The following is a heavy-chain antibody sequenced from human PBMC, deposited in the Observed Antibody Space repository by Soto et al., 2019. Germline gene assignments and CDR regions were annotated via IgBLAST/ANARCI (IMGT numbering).Heavy chain of an antibody. V-gene: IGHV3-9*01. CDR2: ISWNSGSI. Sequence: AGGSLRLSCAASGFTFDDYAMHWVRQAPGKGLEWVSGISWNSGSIGYADSVKGRFTISRDNAKNSLYLQMNSLRAEDTALYYCAKVESYYYYYGMDVWGQGTTVTVSS. CDR1: GFTFDDYA. D-gene: IGHD3-3*01. CDR3: AKVESYYYYYGMDV. J-gene: IGHJ6*02.